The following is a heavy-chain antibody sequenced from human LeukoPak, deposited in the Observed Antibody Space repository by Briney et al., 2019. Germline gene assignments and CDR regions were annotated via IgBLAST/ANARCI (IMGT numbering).Heavy chain of an antibody. CDR1: GFTFSSYS. D-gene: IGHD5-18*01. CDR2: LSSTSSYI. CDR3: TTSGGYSYPDFDY. Sequence: GGSLRLSCAASGFTFSSYSMNWVRQAPGKGLEWVSSLSSTSSYIYYADSVKGRFTISRDNAKNSLYLQMNSLRAEDTAVYYCTTSGGYSYPDFDYWGQGTLVTVSS. V-gene: IGHV3-21*03. J-gene: IGHJ4*02.